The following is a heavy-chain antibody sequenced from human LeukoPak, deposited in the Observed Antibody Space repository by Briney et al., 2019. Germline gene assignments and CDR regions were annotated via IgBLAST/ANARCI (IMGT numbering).Heavy chain of an antibody. V-gene: IGHV3-23*01. CDR2: VSTTGGST. D-gene: IGHD6-19*01. Sequence: PGGSLRLSCGASSFTFSSFVMSWVRQAPGKGLEWVSTVSTTGGSTYYADSVKGRFTISRDNSKDTLYLQMDSLRAEDTAVYYCAKCSGWFVRGKDYYYYYMDVRGKGTTVTVSS. CDR1: SFTFSSFV. J-gene: IGHJ6*03. CDR3: AKCSGWFVRGKDYYYYYMDV.